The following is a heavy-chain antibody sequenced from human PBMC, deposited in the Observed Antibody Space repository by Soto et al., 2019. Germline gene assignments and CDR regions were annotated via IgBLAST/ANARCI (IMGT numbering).Heavy chain of an antibody. CDR3: ARDRSSGWYGWFEP. CDR1: CGSISSYY. V-gene: IGHV4-59*01. Sequence: SETLSDTWTVSCGSISSYYWSWILQPPGKGLEWIGYIYYSGSTNYNPSLKSRVTISVDTSKNQFSLKLSSVTAADTAVYYCARDRSSGWYGWFEPWGQGTLVTVSS. D-gene: IGHD6-19*01. J-gene: IGHJ5*02. CDR2: IYYSGST.